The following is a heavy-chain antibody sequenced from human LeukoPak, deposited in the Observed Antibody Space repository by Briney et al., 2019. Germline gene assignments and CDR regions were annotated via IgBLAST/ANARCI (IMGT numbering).Heavy chain of an antibody. J-gene: IGHJ5*02. CDR1: GFTFSSYS. CDR2: ISSSSSYI. Sequence: GGSLRLSCAASGFTFSSYSMNWVRQAPGKGLEWVSSISSSSSYIYYADSVKGRFTISRDNAKNSLYLQMNSLRAEDTAVYYCARDYSYSTGGYWFDPWGQGTLVTVSS. V-gene: IGHV3-21*01. D-gene: IGHD2-15*01. CDR3: ARDYSYSTGGYWFDP.